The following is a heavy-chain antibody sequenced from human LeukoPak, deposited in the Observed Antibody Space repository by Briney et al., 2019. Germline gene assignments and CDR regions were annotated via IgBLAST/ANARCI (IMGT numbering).Heavy chain of an antibody. Sequence: GGSLRLSCSASGFTFNSYAIHWVRQATGKGLEYVSSIGTNGISTYYADSVTGRFTISRDNSKNSLYLQMSSLRAEDTAVYYCVKGQEVVYAPTFDYWGQGTLVTVSS. CDR1: GFTFNSYA. CDR2: IGTNGIST. J-gene: IGHJ4*02. CDR3: VKGQEVVYAPTFDY. V-gene: IGHV3-64D*09. D-gene: IGHD2-8*02.